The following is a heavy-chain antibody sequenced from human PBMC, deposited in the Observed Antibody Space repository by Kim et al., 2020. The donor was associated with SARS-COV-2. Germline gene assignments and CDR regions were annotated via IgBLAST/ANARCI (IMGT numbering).Heavy chain of an antibody. CDR2: IYHMGSA. J-gene: IGHJ4*02. V-gene: IGHV4-4*02. CDR3: ARAYGYGQSYYFDY. Sequence: SETLSLTCAVSGGSISTINWWTWVRQPPGKGLEWIGDIYHMGSAIYNPSLKSRVTISVDTSKSQFSLRLSSVTAADTAVYYCARAYGYGQSYYFDYWGQGILVTVSS. D-gene: IGHD5-18*01. CDR1: GGSISTINW.